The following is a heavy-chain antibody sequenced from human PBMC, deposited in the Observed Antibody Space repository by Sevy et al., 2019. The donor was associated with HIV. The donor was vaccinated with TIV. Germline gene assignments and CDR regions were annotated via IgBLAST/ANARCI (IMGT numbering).Heavy chain of an antibody. CDR1: GFTFSSYW. V-gene: IGHV3-7*01. Sequence: GGSLRLSCAASGFTFSSYWMSWVRQAPGKGLEWVANIKQDGSEKYYVESVKGRITISRDNAKNSLYLQLNSLRAEDTAVSYCAREETYYYDSSGYYYDRNFQHWGQGTLVTVSS. J-gene: IGHJ1*01. CDR3: AREETYYYDSSGYYYDRNFQH. CDR2: IKQDGSEK. D-gene: IGHD3-22*01.